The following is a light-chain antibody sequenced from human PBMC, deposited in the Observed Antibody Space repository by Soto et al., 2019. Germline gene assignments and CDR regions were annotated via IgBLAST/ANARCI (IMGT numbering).Light chain of an antibody. CDR3: QQYKNWPPLT. CDR2: GAF. CDR1: QSVSYN. V-gene: IGKV3-15*01. Sequence: EIVMTQSPATLYVSPGERATLSCRASQSVSYNLAWYQQKPGQGPRLLIYGAFTRATGIPARFSGSGSGTDFTLTISSLQSEDFAVYYCQQYKNWPPLTFGGGTKVEIK. J-gene: IGKJ4*01.